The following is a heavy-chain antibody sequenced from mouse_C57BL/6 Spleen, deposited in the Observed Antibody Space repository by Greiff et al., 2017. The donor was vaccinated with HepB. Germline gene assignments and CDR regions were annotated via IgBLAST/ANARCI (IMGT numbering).Heavy chain of an antibody. D-gene: IGHD2-4*01. Sequence: EVKLVESGGGLVKPGGSLKLSCAASGFTFSSHAMSWVRQTPEKRLEWVATISDGGSYTYYPDNVKGRFTISRDNAKNNLYLQMSHLKSEDTAMYYCARVGIYYDYDNYAMDYWGQGTSVTVSS. CDR2: ISDGGSYT. J-gene: IGHJ4*01. CDR1: GFTFSSHA. CDR3: ARVGIYYDYDNYAMDY. V-gene: IGHV5-4*03.